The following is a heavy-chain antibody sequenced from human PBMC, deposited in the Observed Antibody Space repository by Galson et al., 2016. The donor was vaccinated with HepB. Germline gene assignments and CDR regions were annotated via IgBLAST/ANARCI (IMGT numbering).Heavy chain of an antibody. CDR3: AKDLQYWSAMDY. J-gene: IGHJ4*02. D-gene: IGHD3-3*01. CDR2: IGSSGGDP. CDR1: GFTFRSNA. Sequence: SLRLSCAASGFTFRSNAMAWVRQAPGKGLEWISGIGSSGGDPHYADPVKGRFTISRDNSKNTLYLQMNNLRDEDTAVYYCAKDLQYWSAMDYWGQGSLVTVSS. V-gene: IGHV3-23*01.